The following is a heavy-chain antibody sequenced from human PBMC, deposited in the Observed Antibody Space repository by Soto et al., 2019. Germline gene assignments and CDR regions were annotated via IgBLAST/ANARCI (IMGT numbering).Heavy chain of an antibody. V-gene: IGHV1-69*06. J-gene: IGHJ4*02. CDR3: ARCVAAAGTLDYFDY. Sequence: QVQLVQSGAEVKKPGSSVNVSCKASGGSFSSYAISWVRQAPGQVLEWMGVIIPKFDAANYAQKFQGRVTITADKSTSTAYMELSSLRSDDTAVYYCARCVAAAGTLDYFDYWGQGTLVTVSS. CDR2: IIPKFDAA. CDR1: GGSFSSYA. D-gene: IGHD6-13*01.